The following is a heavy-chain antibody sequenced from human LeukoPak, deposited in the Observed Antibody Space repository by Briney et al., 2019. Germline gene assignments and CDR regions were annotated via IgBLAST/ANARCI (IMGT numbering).Heavy chain of an antibody. CDR1: GRSFSNDYYTCY. CDR2: IYDSGST. CDR3: ARLTASYYDY. J-gene: IGHJ4*02. Sequence: PSASLSLACTMAGRSFSNDYYTCYWAWIRQPPGRGLESIGSIYDSGSTYYSSSLKSRVTISLDTSKNLFSLKLTSVTAADTAVYYCARLTASYYDYWGQGTLVTVSS. D-gene: IGHD2-21*02. V-gene: IGHV4-39*07.